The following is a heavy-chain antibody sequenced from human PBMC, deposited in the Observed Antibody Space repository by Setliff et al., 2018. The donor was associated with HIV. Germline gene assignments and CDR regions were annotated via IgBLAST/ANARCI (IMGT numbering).Heavy chain of an antibody. J-gene: IGHJ3*02. CDR2: IYIDGST. Sequence: GSLRLSCAASGFTVSSNYMSWVRQAPGKGLEWVSVIYIDGSTYYADSVRGRFTISRDNYKNTLYLQVKSLRAEDTAVYYCARATAAWDDAFDIWGQGTMVTVSS. CDR3: ARATAAWDDAFDI. D-gene: IGHD6-13*01. V-gene: IGHV3-66*02. CDR1: GFTVSSNY.